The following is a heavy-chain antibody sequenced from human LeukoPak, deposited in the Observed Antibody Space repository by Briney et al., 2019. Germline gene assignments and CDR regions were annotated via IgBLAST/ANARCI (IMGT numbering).Heavy chain of an antibody. J-gene: IGHJ3*02. V-gene: IGHV3-74*01. CDR3: ARETGDSSDSEVFDI. CDR1: GFTFSNYW. D-gene: IGHD3-22*01. CDR2: INSDGSST. Sequence: GGSLRLSCAASGFTFSNYWMQWVRQAPGKGLVWVSRINSDGSSTSYADSVKGRFTISRDNAKNTLYLQMNSLRAEDTAVYYCARETGDSSDSEVFDIWGQGTMVTVSS.